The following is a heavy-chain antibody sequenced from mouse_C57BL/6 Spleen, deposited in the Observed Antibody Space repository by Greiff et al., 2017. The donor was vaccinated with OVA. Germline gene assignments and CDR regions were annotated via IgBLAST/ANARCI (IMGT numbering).Heavy chain of an antibody. J-gene: IGHJ4*01. CDR2: IDPSDSYT. CDR1: GYSFTSYW. Sequence: VQLQQSGAELVMPGASVTLSCKASGYSFTSYWMHWVKQRPGQGLEWIGEIDPSDSYTNYNQNFKGKSTLTVDKSSSTAYRQLRSQTSEGSAVYYCAIFRLNYYGRLYAMDYWGQGTSVTVSS. CDR3: AIFRLNYYGRLYAMDY. D-gene: IGHD1-1*01. V-gene: IGHV1-69*01.